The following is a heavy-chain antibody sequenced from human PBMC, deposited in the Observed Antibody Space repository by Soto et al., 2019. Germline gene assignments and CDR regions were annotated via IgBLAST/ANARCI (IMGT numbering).Heavy chain of an antibody. CDR1: GGSFSGYY. V-gene: IGHV4-34*01. CDR3: ARGKAFDPFDY. Sequence: PSETLSLTCAVYGGSFSGYYWSWIRQPPGKGLEWIGEINHSGSSNYNPSLKSRVTISVDTSNNQFSLNLASVTAADTALYYCARGKAFDPFDYWGQGTLVTLSS. J-gene: IGHJ4*02. CDR2: INHSGSS. D-gene: IGHD3-16*01.